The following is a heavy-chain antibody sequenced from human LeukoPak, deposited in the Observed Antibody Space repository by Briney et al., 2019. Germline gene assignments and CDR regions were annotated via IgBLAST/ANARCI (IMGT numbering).Heavy chain of an antibody. CDR1: GFTFSDYY. D-gene: IGHD3-9*01. CDR2: ISSGGTYV. J-gene: IGHJ4*02. Sequence: PGGSLRLSCAASGFTFSDYYMSWIRQAPGKGLEWVSSISSGGTYVDYADSVKGRFTISRDNAKNSLYLQMNSLRAEDTAVFYCARDLTPYYDILTRTVTSTTHDYWGQGTLVTVSS. CDR3: ARDLTPYYDILTRTVTSTTHDY. V-gene: IGHV3-11*06.